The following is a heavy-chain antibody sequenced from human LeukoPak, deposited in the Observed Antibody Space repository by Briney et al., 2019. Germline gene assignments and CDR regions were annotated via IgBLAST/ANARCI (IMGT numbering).Heavy chain of an antibody. D-gene: IGHD4-17*01. CDR2: INTDGGRT. V-gene: IGHV3-74*01. Sequence: GGSLRLSCAASGFTFSSYWLHWVRQVPGKGLVWVSRINTDGGRTTYADSVKGRFTISRDNAKNTLYLQMNSLRAEDTAVYYCARDRGTTVTPNYWGRGTLVTVSS. CDR3: ARDRGTTVTPNY. J-gene: IGHJ4*02. CDR1: GFTFSSYW.